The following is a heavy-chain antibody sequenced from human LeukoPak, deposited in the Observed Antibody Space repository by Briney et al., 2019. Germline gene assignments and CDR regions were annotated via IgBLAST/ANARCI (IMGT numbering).Heavy chain of an antibody. D-gene: IGHD3-22*01. Sequence: GGSLRLSCAASGFTFSSYAMSWVRQAPGKGLEWVSPITSRGAAIYYADSVKGRFTISRDNSDNTLYLQMNSLRAEDTAVYYCAKDRPNYYGSNGHYYKLNGDCWGQGTLVTVSS. J-gene: IGHJ4*02. CDR3: AKDRPNYYGSNGHYYKLNGDC. CDR2: ITSRGAAI. CDR1: GFTFSSYA. V-gene: IGHV3-23*01.